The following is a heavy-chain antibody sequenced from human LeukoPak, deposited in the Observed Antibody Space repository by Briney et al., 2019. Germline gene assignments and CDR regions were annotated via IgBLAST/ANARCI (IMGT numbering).Heavy chain of an antibody. V-gene: IGHV1-69*04. D-gene: IGHD6-19*01. CDR2: ITPMIGIA. CDR3: ARPGKAVAGLEY. Sequence: ASVTVSCKASGGTFSSYAINWVRQAPGQGPEWMGRITPMIGIANYAQKFQGRVTIIADKSTSTAYLELSSLRSEDTAVYYCARPGKAVAGLEYWGQGTLVTVSS. CDR1: GGTFSSYA. J-gene: IGHJ4*02.